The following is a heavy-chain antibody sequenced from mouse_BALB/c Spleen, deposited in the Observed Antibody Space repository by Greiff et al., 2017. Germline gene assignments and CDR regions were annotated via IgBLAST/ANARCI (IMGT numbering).Heavy chain of an antibody. J-gene: IGHJ4*01. Sequence: VKLVESGPGLVQPSQSLSITCTVSGFSLTSYGVHWVRQSPGKGLEWLGVIWSGGSTDYNAAFISRLSISKDNSKSQVFFKMNSLQANDTAIYYCARNLDGYYDYYAMDYWGQGTSVTVSS. D-gene: IGHD2-3*01. CDR3: ARNLDGYYDYYAMDY. CDR1: GFSLTSYG. V-gene: IGHV2-2*02. CDR2: IWSGGST.